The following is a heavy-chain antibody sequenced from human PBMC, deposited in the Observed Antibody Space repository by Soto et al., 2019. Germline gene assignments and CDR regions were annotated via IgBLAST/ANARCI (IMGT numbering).Heavy chain of an antibody. CDR2: IIPIFGTA. J-gene: IGHJ6*02. V-gene: IGHV1-69*12. CDR1: GGTFSSYA. CDR3: ARHVPAAGYYYGMDV. D-gene: IGHD2-2*01. Sequence: QVQLVQSGAEVKKPGSSVKVSCKASGGTFSSYAISWVRQAPGQGLEWMGGIIPIFGTANYAQKFQGRVTITADESTSAAYMGLSSLRSEDTAVYYCARHVPAAGYYYGMDVWGQGTTVTVSS.